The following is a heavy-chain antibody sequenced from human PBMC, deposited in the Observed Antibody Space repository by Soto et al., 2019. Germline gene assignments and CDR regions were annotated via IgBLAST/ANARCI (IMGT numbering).Heavy chain of an antibody. J-gene: IGHJ3*02. Sequence: QAQLVQSGAEVKQPGASVKVSCKASGYTITNYAIHWVRQAPGQGLEWMGWINAGNGNTKYSQNFQGRVTITRDTSARTAYLELSSLRSEDTAVYFCARSDMTVAAAFNIWGQGTKVTVSS. V-gene: IGHV1-3*01. CDR3: ARSDMTVAAAFNI. D-gene: IGHD6-19*01. CDR2: INAGNGNT. CDR1: GYTITNYA.